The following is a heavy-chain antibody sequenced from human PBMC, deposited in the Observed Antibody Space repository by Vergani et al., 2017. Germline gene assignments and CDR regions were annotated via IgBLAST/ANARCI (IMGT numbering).Heavy chain of an antibody. CDR1: GFTFSSYW. CDR3: ARITPGWFGEFNDY. CDR2: IKQDGSEK. Sequence: EVQLVESGGGLVQPGGSLRLSCAASGFTFSSYWMSWVRQAPGKWLEWVANIKQDGSEKYYVDSVKGRFTSSRDNAKNALYLQMNSMRGEDTAVYYCARITPGWFGEFNDYWGQGTLVTVSS. J-gene: IGHJ4*02. V-gene: IGHV3-7*01. D-gene: IGHD3-10*01.